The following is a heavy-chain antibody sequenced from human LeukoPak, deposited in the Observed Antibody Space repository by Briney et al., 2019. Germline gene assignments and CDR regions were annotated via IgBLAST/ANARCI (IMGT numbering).Heavy chain of an antibody. D-gene: IGHD3-22*01. CDR1: GFTFSSYA. CDR2: ISYDGSNK. Sequence: GGSLRLSCAASGFTFSSYAMHWVRQAPGKGLEWVAVISYDGSNKYYADFVKGRFTISRDNSKNTLYLQMNSLRAEDTAVYYCARDHYYDSSGYSWGQGTPVTVSS. CDR3: ARDHYYDSSGYS. J-gene: IGHJ5*02. V-gene: IGHV3-30-3*01.